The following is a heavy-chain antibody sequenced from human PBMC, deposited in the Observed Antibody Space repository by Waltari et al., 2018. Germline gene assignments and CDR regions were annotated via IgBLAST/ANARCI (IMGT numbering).Heavy chain of an antibody. D-gene: IGHD3-10*01. CDR2: IRYDGSNK. J-gene: IGHJ4*02. Sequence: QVQLVESGGGVVQPGGSLRLSCAASGFTFSSYGMHWVRQAPGKGLEWVAFIRYDGSNKYYADSVKGRFTITRDNSKNTLYLQMNSLRAEDTAVYYCAKTVKGYYGSGSYCDYWGQGTLVTVSS. CDR3: AKTVKGYYGSGSYCDY. V-gene: IGHV3-30*02. CDR1: GFTFSSYG.